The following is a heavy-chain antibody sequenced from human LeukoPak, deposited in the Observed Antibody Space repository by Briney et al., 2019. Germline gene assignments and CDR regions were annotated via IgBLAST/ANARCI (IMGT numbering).Heavy chain of an antibody. J-gene: IGHJ4*02. D-gene: IGHD3-22*01. V-gene: IGHV1-69*06. CDR1: GCTFDSYA. CDR2: ITPIFGTG. Sequence: SSVKVSCKASGCTFDSYAISWVRQAPGQGLEWMGGITPIFGTGNYAQKLQGRVTITADKSTSTAYMELSSLRSEDTAVYYCARGVRGYYDSSGYYYDYWGQGTLVTVSS. CDR3: ARGVRGYYDSSGYYYDY.